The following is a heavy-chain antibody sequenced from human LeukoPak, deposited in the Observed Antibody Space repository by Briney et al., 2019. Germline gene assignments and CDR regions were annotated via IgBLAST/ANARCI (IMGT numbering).Heavy chain of an antibody. CDR2: IIPFFGTA. D-gene: IGHD1-26*01. CDR1: GGTFSSYA. J-gene: IGHJ4*02. Sequence: SVKVSCKASGGTFSSYAISWVRQAPGQGLEWMGGIIPFFGTANYAQKFQGRVTITTDESTSTAYMELSSLRSEDTAVYYCARDGPTSGSSDYWGQGTLVTVSS. V-gene: IGHV1-69*05. CDR3: ARDGPTSGSSDY.